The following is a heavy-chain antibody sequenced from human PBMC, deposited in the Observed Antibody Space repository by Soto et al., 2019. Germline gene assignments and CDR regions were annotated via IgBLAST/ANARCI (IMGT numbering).Heavy chain of an antibody. V-gene: IGHV4-39*01. CDR3: ATSNWFDP. Sequence: QLQLQESGPGLVKPSESLSLTYTVSGGSVSSRGYYWGCIRQPPGKGLEWIGTIYYSGSTYYNPSLKSRVTISVDTSKNQFSLKLSSVTAADTAVYYCATSNWFDPWGQGTLVTVSS. CDR1: GGSVSSRGYY. J-gene: IGHJ5*02. CDR2: IYYSGST.